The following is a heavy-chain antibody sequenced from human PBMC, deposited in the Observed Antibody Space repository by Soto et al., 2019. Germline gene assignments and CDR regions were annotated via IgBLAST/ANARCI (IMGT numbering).Heavy chain of an antibody. V-gene: IGHV3-15*01. D-gene: IGHD3-22*01. CDR2: IKSKTDGGTT. CDR1: GFTFSNAW. Sequence: GGSLRFSCAASGFTFSNAWMSWVRQAPGKGLDWVGRIKSKTDGGTTDYAAPVKGRFTISRDDSKNTLFLLMDSLKTEDSAVYYCTTLEHYYYTSGYSDYWGQGTLVTVSS. J-gene: IGHJ4*02. CDR3: TTLEHYYYTSGYSDY.